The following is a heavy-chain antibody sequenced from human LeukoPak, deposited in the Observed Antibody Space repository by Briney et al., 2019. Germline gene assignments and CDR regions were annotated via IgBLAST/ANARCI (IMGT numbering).Heavy chain of an antibody. D-gene: IGHD6-19*01. J-gene: IGHJ3*02. CDR3: ARHRQSSGWYPDAFDI. CDR1: GGSFSGYY. Sequence: SETLSLTCAVYGGSFSGYYWSWIRQPPGKGLEWIGEINHSGSTNYNPSLKSRVTISVDTSKNQFSLKLSSVTAADTAVYYCARHRQSSGWYPDAFDIWGQGTMVTVSS. V-gene: IGHV4-34*01. CDR2: INHSGST.